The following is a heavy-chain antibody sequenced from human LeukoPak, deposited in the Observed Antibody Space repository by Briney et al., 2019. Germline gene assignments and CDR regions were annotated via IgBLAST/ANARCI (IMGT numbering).Heavy chain of an antibody. J-gene: IGHJ4*02. CDR2: ISGSGGST. D-gene: IGHD1-1*01. CDR3: GRDWKLDY. CDR1: GFTFSSYA. Sequence: PGGSLRLSCAASGFTFSSYAMSWVRQAPGKGLEWVSAISGSGGSTYYADSVKGRFTISRDNSRNTLYLQLNSLRVEDTAIYYCGRDWKLDYWGQGTLVTVSS. V-gene: IGHV3-23*01.